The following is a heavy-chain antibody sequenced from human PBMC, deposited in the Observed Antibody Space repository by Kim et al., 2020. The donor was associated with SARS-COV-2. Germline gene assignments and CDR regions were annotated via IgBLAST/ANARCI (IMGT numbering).Heavy chain of an antibody. CDR3: ARDKGIWFGELFGLEYYYGMDV. V-gene: IGHV1-18*01. CDR2: ISAYNGNT. Sequence: ASVKVSCKASGYTFTSYGISWVRQAPGQGLEWMGWISAYNGNTNYAQKLQGRVTMTTDTSTSTAYMELRSLRSDDTAVYYCARDKGIWFGELFGLEYYYGMDVWGQGTTVTVSS. D-gene: IGHD3-10*01. J-gene: IGHJ6*02. CDR1: GYTFTSYG.